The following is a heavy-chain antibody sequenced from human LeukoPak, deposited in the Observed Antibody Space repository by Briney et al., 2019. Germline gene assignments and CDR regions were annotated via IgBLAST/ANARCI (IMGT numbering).Heavy chain of an antibody. V-gene: IGHV1-2*02. CDR2: INPNSGGT. J-gene: IGHJ4*02. CDR1: GYTFTGYY. D-gene: IGHD2-15*01. Sequence: ASVKVSCKASGYTFTGYYMHWVRQAPGQGLEWMGWINPNSGGTNYAQKFQGRVTMTRDTSISTVYMELSSLRSEDTAVYYCARALSGYIDYWGQGTLVTVSS. CDR3: ARALSGYIDY.